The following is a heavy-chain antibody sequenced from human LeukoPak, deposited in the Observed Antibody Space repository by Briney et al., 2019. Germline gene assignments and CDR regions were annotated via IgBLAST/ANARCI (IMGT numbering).Heavy chain of an antibody. CDR3: ARVGVGPHSSGPIDY. V-gene: IGHV3-30*04. CDR1: GFTFCSYA. D-gene: IGHD3-22*01. CDR2: ISYDGSNK. Sequence: GGSLRLSCAASGFTFCSYAMHWVRQAPGKGLEWVAVISYDGSNKYYADSVKGRFTISRDNSKNTLYLQMNSLRAEDTAVYYCARVGVGPHSSGPIDYWGQGTLVTVSS. J-gene: IGHJ4*02.